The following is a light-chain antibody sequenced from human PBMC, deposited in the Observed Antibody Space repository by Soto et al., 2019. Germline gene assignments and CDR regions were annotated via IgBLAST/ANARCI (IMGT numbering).Light chain of an antibody. J-gene: IGLJ2*01. CDR1: SSNIGSRVD. CDR3: AAWDDNLRGVV. V-gene: IGLV1-40*01. Sequence: QSVLTQPPSVSGAPGQTVTISCTGTSSNIGSRVDVHWYQHLPGTAPKLLIYSHNIRPSGVPDRFSGSTSGTSASLAISGLRAEDEADYHCAAWDDNLRGVVFGGGTKLTVL. CDR2: SHN.